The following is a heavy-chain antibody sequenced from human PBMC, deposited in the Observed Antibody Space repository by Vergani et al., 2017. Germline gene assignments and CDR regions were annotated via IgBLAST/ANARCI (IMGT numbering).Heavy chain of an antibody. CDR1: GYTFTGYY. Sequence: QVQLVQSGAEVKKPGASVKVSCKASGYTFTGYYMHWVRQAPGQGLEWMGWINPNSGGTNYAQQFQGRVTMTRDTSISTAYMELSRLRSDDTAVYYCARDGLATPHYYYYGMDVWGQGTTVTVSS. CDR2: INPNSGGT. V-gene: IGHV1-2*02. CDR3: ARDGLATPHYYYYGMDV. D-gene: IGHD5-24*01. J-gene: IGHJ6*02.